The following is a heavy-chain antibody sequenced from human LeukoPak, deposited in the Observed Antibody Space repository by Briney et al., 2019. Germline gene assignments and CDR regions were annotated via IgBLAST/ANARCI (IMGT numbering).Heavy chain of an antibody. CDR3: ARGGGSSSGNCFDP. V-gene: IGHV4-30-2*01. D-gene: IGHD3-22*01. Sequence: SQTLSLTCAVSGGSISSGGYSWSWIRQPPGKGLEWIGYIYHSGSTYYNPSLKSRVTISLDRFENQFSLKLSSVTAADTAVYYCARGGGSSSGNCFDPWGQGTLVTVSS. CDR2: IYHSGST. J-gene: IGHJ5*02. CDR1: GGSISSGGYS.